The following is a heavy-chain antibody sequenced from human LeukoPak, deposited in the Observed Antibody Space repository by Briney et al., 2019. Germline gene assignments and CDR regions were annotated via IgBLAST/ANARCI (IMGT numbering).Heavy chain of an antibody. CDR3: ARTNYGDYADAFDI. D-gene: IGHD4-17*01. CDR2: ISYDGSNK. CDR1: GFTFSSYA. V-gene: IGHV3-30-3*01. Sequence: GSLRLSCAASGFTFSSYAIHWVRQAPDKGLEWVAVISYDGSNKYYADSVEGRFTISRDTSKNTLYLQMNSLGAEDTAVYYCARTNYGDYADAFDIWGQGTMVTVSS. J-gene: IGHJ3*02.